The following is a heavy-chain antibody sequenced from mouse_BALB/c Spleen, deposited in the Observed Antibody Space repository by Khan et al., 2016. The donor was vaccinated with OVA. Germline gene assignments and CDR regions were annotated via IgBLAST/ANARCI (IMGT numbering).Heavy chain of an antibody. D-gene: IGHD4-1*01. V-gene: IGHV2-9*02. Sequence: QVRLQQSGPGLVAPSQSLSITCTVSGFSLTSYGVHWVSQPPGKGLEWLGVIWAGGSTNYNSALMSRLSISKDNSKSQVFLKMNSLQTDDTAMYYGARAKGWDNAMDYWGEGTAVTVSS. CDR3: ARAKGWDNAMDY. CDR2: IWAGGST. J-gene: IGHJ4*01. CDR1: GFSLTSYG.